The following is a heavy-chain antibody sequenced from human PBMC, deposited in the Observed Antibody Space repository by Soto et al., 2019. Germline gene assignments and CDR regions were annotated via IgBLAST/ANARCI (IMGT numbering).Heavy chain of an antibody. CDR1: SASISSSSYT. CDR3: ARLHGYCIGSSCHGHYAMDV. J-gene: IGHJ6*02. Sequence: SQTLSLTCTVGSASISSSSYTRGWIRQPPGKGLEWIGSIYDSGRTYYNPSLNSRVTVSVDTSKNQFSLKVTSVTAADTAVYYCARLHGYCIGSSCHGHYAMDVWGQGTTVTVSS. CDR2: IYDSGRT. V-gene: IGHV4-39*01. D-gene: IGHD2-2*01.